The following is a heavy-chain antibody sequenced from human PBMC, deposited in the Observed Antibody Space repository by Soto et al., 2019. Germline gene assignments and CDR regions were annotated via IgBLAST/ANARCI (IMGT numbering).Heavy chain of an antibody. CDR2: MNPNSGNT. Sequence: ASVKVSCKASGYTFTSYDINWVRQATGQGLEWMGWMNPNSGNTGYAQKFQGRVTMTRNTSISTAYMELSSLRSEDTAVYYCARASKACISTSCYLRQARFDPWGQGTLVPVSS. D-gene: IGHD2-2*01. V-gene: IGHV1-8*01. CDR3: ARASKACISTSCYLRQARFDP. J-gene: IGHJ5*02. CDR1: GYTFTSYD.